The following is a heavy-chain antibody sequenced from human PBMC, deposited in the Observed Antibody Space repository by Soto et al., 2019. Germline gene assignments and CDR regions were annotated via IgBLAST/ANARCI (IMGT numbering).Heavy chain of an antibody. Sequence: PSETLSLTCAVSGYSISSGYYWGWIRQPPGEGLEWIGSIYHSGSTYYNPSLKSRVTISVDTSKNQFSLKLSSVTAADTAVYYCARGAGTTRWFDPWGQGTLVTVSS. J-gene: IGHJ5*02. CDR2: IYHSGST. CDR3: ARGAGTTRWFDP. V-gene: IGHV4-38-2*01. CDR1: GYSISSGYY. D-gene: IGHD1-7*01.